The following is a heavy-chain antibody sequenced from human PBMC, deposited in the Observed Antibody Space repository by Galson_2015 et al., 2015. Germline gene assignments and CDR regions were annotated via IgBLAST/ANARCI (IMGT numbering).Heavy chain of an antibody. CDR3: ARVPGTSWNKGDWLDP. Sequence: SLRLSCAASGFTFSNSAMTWVRQAPGKGLEWVAAIGGTGAKTYYSESAKGRFTVSRDNSKNTLFLKMNSLTAEDTDLYYCARVPGTSWNKGDWLDPWGQGTLVTVSS. CDR1: GFTFSNSA. CDR2: IGGTGAKT. J-gene: IGHJ5*02. D-gene: IGHD1/OR15-1a*01. V-gene: IGHV3-23*01.